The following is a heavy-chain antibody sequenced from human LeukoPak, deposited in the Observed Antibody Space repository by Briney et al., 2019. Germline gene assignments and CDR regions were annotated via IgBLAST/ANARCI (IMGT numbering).Heavy chain of an antibody. CDR2: IYSRGST. CDR1: GGSISSYY. CDR3: ATDSSGYYYYYYYMDV. J-gene: IGHJ6*03. Sequence: TSETLSLTCTVSGGSISSYYWSWIRQPAGKGLEWIGRIYSRGSTNYNPSLKSRVTISVDTSKNQFSLKLSSVTAADTAVYYCATDSSGYYYYYYYMDVWGKGTTVTVSS. D-gene: IGHD3-22*01. V-gene: IGHV4-4*07.